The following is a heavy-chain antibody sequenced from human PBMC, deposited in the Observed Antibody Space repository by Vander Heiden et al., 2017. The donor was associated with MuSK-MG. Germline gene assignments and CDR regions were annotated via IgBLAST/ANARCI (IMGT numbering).Heavy chain of an antibody. V-gene: IGHV3-9*01. CDR3: AKDPSGSLTQTRFDY. J-gene: IGHJ4*02. Sequence: EVQLVESGGGLVQPGRSLRLSCAASGFTFDDYAMHWVRQAPGKGLEWVSGISWNSGSIGYADSGKGRFTISRDNAKNSLYLQMNSLRAEDTALYYCAKDPSGSLTQTRFDYWGQGTLVTVSS. CDR1: GFTFDDYA. CDR2: ISWNSGSI. D-gene: IGHD2-15*01.